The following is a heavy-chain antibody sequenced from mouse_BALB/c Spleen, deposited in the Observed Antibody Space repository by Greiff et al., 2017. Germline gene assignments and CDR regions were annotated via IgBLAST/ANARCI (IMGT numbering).Heavy chain of an antibody. V-gene: IGHV1S81*02. CDR3: APYGNDAMDY. D-gene: IGHD2-1*01. CDR1: GYTFTSYW. Sequence: QVQLKQPGAELVKPGASVKLSCKASGYTFTSYWMHWVKQRPGQGLEWIGEINPSNGRTNYNEKFKSKATLTVDKSSSTAYMQLSSLTSEDSAVYYCAPYGNDAMDYWGQGTSVTVSS. J-gene: IGHJ4*01. CDR2: INPSNGRT.